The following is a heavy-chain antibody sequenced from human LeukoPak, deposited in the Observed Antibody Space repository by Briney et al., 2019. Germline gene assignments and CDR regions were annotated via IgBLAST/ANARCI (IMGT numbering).Heavy chain of an antibody. V-gene: IGHV4-59*01. Sequence: PSETLSLTCTVSGGSISSYYWSWIRQPPGKGLEWIGYIYYSGSTDYKPSLKSRVTISVDTSKNQFSLKLSSVTAADTAVYYCASSPRVGYYDSSGTFDYWGQGTLVTVSS. D-gene: IGHD3-22*01. CDR1: GGSISSYY. J-gene: IGHJ4*02. CDR3: ASSPRVGYYDSSGTFDY. CDR2: IYYSGST.